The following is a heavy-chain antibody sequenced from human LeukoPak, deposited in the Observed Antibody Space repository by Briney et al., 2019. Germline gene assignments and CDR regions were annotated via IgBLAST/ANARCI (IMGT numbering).Heavy chain of an antibody. CDR3: ARRSCSGSCYPIVDH. CDR1: GFTLTTYW. D-gene: IGHD2-15*01. CDR2: IRQDGSEK. J-gene: IGHJ4*02. V-gene: IGHV3-7*01. Sequence: GGSLRLSCAASGFTLTTYWMTWVHQAPGKGLEWVANIRQDGSEKSYVDSVKGRFIISRDTAKNSLYLQMNSLRVEDTAVYYCARRSCSGSCYPIVDHWGQGTLVTVSS.